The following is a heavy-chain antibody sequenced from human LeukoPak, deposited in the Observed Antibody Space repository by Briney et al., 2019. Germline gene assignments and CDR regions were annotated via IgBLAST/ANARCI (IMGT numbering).Heavy chain of an antibody. D-gene: IGHD3-10*01. CDR1: GYTFTGYY. J-gene: IGHJ3*02. CDR3: AIWRITMVRGVIIGSDAFDI. Sequence: ASVKVSCKASGYTFTGYYMHWVRQAPGQGLEWMGWINPNSGGTNYAQKFQGRVTMTRDTSISTAYMELSRLRSDDTAVYYCAIWRITMVRGVIIGSDAFDIWGQGTMVTVSS. V-gene: IGHV1-2*02. CDR2: INPNSGGT.